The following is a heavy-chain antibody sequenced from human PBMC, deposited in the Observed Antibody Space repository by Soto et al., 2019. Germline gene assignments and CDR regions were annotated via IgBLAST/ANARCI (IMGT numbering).Heavy chain of an antibody. J-gene: IGHJ6*02. Sequence: SVKVSCKASGGTFSSYAISWVRQAPGQGLEWMGGIIPIFGTANYAQRFQGRVTITADESTSTAYMELSSLRSEDTAVYYCAPGHYGSGSYYYYGMDVWGQGTTVTVSS. CDR2: IIPIFGTA. CDR1: GGTFSSYA. CDR3: APGHYGSGSYYYYGMDV. D-gene: IGHD3-10*01. V-gene: IGHV1-69*13.